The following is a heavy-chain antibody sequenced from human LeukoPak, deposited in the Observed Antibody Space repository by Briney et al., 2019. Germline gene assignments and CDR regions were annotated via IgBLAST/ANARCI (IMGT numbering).Heavy chain of an antibody. J-gene: IGHJ4*02. CDR1: GFTFSNAW. D-gene: IGHD3-10*01. V-gene: IGHV3-15*01. CDR2: IKSKTDGGTT. Sequence: PGGSLRLSCAASGFTFSNAWMSWVRQAPGKGLEWVGRIKSKTDGGTTDYAAPVKGRFTISRDDSKNTLYLQMNSLKTEDTAVYYCTKDHGSGSYYFDYWGQGTLVTVSS. CDR3: TKDHGSGSYYFDY.